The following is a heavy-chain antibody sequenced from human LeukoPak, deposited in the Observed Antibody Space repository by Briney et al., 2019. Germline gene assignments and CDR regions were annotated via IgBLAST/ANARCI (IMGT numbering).Heavy chain of an antibody. CDR2: ISSNGSTI. Sequence: GGSLRLSCAASGFTFSSYEMNWVRQAPGKGLKWVSYISSNGSTIYYADSVKGRFTISRDNAKNSLYLQMNSLRAEDTAVYYCARAGYYDILTGYYDDAFDIWGQGTMVTVSS. CDR1: GFTFSSYE. J-gene: IGHJ3*02. D-gene: IGHD3-9*01. CDR3: ARAGYYDILTGYYDDAFDI. V-gene: IGHV3-48*03.